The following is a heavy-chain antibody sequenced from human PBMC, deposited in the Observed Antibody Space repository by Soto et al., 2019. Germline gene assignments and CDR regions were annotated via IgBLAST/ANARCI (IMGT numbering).Heavy chain of an antibody. J-gene: IGHJ6*02. D-gene: IGHD4-4*01. CDR2: IYYSGST. Sequence: PSETLSLTCTVSGGSISIGDYYWSCIRQPPGKGLEWIGYIYYSGSTYYNPSLKSRVTISVDTSKNQFSLKLSSVTAADTAVYYCARTRGYTVTTPWYYGMDVWGQGTTVTVSS. CDR3: ARTRGYTVTTPWYYGMDV. V-gene: IGHV4-30-4*01. CDR1: GGSISIGDYY.